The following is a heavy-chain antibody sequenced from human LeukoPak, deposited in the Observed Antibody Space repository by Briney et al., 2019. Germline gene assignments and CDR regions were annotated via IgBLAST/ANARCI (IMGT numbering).Heavy chain of an antibody. CDR1: GGSISSSSYY. CDR3: ARSAQGYYFDY. Sequence: SETLSLTCTVSGGSISSSSYYWSWIRQPPGKGLEWIGEINHSGSTNYNPSLKSRVTISVDTSKNQFSLKLSSVTAADTAVYYCARSAQGYYFDYWGQGTLVTVSS. V-gene: IGHV4-39*07. CDR2: INHSGST. J-gene: IGHJ4*02.